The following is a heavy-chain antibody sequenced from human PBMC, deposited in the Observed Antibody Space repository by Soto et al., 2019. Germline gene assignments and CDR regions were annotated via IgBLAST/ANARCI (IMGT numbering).Heavy chain of an antibody. Sequence: QLQLQESGSGLAKPSQTLSLTCAVSGGSISSGGYSWSWIRQPPGKGLEWIGYIYHSGSTYYNPSLKSRVTISVDRSKNQFSLKLSSVTAADTAVYYCARAEASEPDTILGGGNWFDPWGQGTLVTVSS. J-gene: IGHJ5*02. D-gene: IGHD3-3*01. CDR3: ARAEASEPDTILGGGNWFDP. V-gene: IGHV4-30-2*01. CDR2: IYHSGST. CDR1: GGSISSGGYS.